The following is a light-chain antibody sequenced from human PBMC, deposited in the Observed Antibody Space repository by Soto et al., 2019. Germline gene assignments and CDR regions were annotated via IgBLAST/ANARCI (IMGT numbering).Light chain of an antibody. CDR3: QQYDNESWT. CDR2: KAS. J-gene: IGKJ1*01. V-gene: IGKV1-5*03. CDR1: QSISSW. Sequence: DIQMTQSPSTLSASVGDRVIITCRASQSISSWLAWYQQKPGQAPNLLIYKASNLNSGVPSRFSGSGSGTYFTLNISSLQPDDFATYYCQQYDNESWTFGQGTKVEIK.